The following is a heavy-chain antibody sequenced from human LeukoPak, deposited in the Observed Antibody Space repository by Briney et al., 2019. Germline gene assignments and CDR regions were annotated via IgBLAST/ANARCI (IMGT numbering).Heavy chain of an antibody. V-gene: IGHV3-23*01. J-gene: IGHJ4*02. Sequence: GGSLRLSCAASGLTFSSHAMSWVRQAPGKGLEWVSTITGRGGSTFYADSVKGRFTITRDNSKNTLYLQMNSLRAEDTAIYYCAKAGGLYFDSSGYFNYLDYWGQGTLVTVSS. CDR1: GLTFSSHA. CDR2: ITGRGGST. D-gene: IGHD3-22*01. CDR3: AKAGGLYFDSSGYFNYLDY.